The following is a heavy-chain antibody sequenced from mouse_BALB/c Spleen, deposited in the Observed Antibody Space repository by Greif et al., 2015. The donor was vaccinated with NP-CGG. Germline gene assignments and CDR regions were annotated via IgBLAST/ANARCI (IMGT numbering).Heavy chain of an antibody. Sequence: EVKLVESGGGLVQPGGSRKLSCAASGFTLSSFGMHWVRQAPEKGLEWVAYISSGSSTIYYADTVKGRFTISRDNPKNTLFLQMTSLRSEDTAMHYCARFGYYEYWYFDVWGAGTTVTVSS. CDR2: ISSGSSTI. J-gene: IGHJ1*01. CDR1: GFTLSSFG. CDR3: ARFGYYEYWYFDV. V-gene: IGHV5-17*02. D-gene: IGHD2-3*01.